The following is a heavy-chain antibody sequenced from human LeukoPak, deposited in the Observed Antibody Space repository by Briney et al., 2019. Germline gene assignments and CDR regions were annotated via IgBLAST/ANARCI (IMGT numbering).Heavy chain of an antibody. V-gene: IGHV3-21*01. J-gene: IGHJ2*01. Sequence: PGGSLRLSCAASGFTFSSYSMNWVRQAPGKGLEWVSSISSSSSYIYYADSVKGRFTISRDNAKNSLYLQMNSLRAEDTAVYYCARDPRSPWYFDLWGRGTLVTVSS. CDR2: ISSSSSYI. CDR1: GFTFSSYS. D-gene: IGHD6-13*01. CDR3: ARDPRSPWYFDL.